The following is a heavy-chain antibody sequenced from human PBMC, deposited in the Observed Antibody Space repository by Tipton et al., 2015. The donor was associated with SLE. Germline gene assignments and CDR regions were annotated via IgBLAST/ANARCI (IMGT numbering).Heavy chain of an antibody. CDR1: GGSLSGGSFY. V-gene: IGHV4-61*01. CDR2: IHNSGST. CDR3: ARTLGAIAHTVYDAFDI. D-gene: IGHD1-26*01. J-gene: IGHJ3*02. Sequence: TLSLTCTVSGGSLSGGSFYWSWIRQPPGKGLEFFGYIHNSGSTNYNPSLKSRVTISVDTSKNQFSLILSSVTAADTAVYYCARTLGAIAHTVYDAFDIWGQGKMVTVSS.